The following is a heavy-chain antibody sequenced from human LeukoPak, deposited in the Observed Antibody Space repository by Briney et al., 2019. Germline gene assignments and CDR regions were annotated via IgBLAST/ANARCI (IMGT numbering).Heavy chain of an antibody. V-gene: IGHV4-4*07. Sequence: SETLSLTCTVSGGSISSYYWSWIRQPAGKGLEWIGRIYTSGSTNYNPSLKSRVTMSVDTSKNQFSLKLSSVTAADTAVYYCARETKTAMTKHYYYYYMDVWGKGTTVTVSS. CDR3: ARETKTAMTKHYYYYYMDV. CDR2: IYTSGST. CDR1: GGSISSYY. D-gene: IGHD5-18*01. J-gene: IGHJ6*03.